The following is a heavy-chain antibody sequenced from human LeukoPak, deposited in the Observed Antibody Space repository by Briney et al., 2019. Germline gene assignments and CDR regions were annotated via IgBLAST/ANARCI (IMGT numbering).Heavy chain of an antibody. J-gene: IGHJ6*03. Sequence: GGSLRLSCAASGFTFSSYAMSWVRQAPGKGLEWVSAISGSGDSTNYADSVKGRFTISRDNSKNTLYLQMNSLRAEDTAVYYCAKWGNSYYYYYMDVWGKGTTVTVSS. D-gene: IGHD4-23*01. V-gene: IGHV3-23*01. CDR3: AKWGNSYYYYYMDV. CDR2: ISGSGDST. CDR1: GFTFSSYA.